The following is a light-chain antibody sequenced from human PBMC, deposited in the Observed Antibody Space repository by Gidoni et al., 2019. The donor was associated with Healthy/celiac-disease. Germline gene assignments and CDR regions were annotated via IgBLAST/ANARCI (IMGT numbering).Light chain of an antibody. CDR3: QQLNSYPPHT. Sequence: DIQLTQSPSFLSASVGDRVTITCRASQGISSYLAWYQQKPGKAPKLLIYAASTLQSGVPSRFSGSGSGTEFTLTISSLQPEDFATYYCQQLNSYPPHTFXQXTKLXIK. CDR1: QGISSY. V-gene: IGKV1-9*01. CDR2: AAS. J-gene: IGKJ2*01.